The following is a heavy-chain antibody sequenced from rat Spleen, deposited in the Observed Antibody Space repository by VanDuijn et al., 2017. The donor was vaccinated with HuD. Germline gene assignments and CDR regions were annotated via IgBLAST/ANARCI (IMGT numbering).Heavy chain of an antibody. Sequence: EVQLVESGGGLVQPGKSLKLSCAASGFTFSDFAMTWVRQAPKKGLGWVASINAGGGNTYYRDSVKGRFTISRDNAKSTLYLQMDSLRSEDTATYYCASPGTTYYYGWYFDFWGPGTMVTVSS. CDR1: GFTFSDFA. J-gene: IGHJ1*01. V-gene: IGHV5S23*01. CDR2: INAGGGNT. CDR3: ASPGTTYYYGWYFDF. D-gene: IGHD1-1*01.